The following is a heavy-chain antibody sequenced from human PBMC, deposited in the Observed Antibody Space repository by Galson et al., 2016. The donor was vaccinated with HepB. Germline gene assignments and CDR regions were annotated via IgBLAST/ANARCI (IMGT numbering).Heavy chain of an antibody. J-gene: IGHJ4*02. Sequence: SLRLSCAASGFTFSIFAMNWVRQAPGKGLEWVSGISDNGGSTYYVDSVKGRFTISRDNFKNMLYLQMNSLGAEDTAVYYCAKEDNIAGATTINNWGQGTLVTVSS. D-gene: IGHD1-26*01. CDR2: ISDNGGST. CDR1: GFTFSIFA. V-gene: IGHV3-23*01. CDR3: AKEDNIAGATTINN.